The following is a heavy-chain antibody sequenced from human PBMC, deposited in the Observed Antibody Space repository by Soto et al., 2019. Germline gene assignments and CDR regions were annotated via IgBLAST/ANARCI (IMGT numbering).Heavy chain of an antibody. V-gene: IGHV4-59*08. CDR2: IYYSGST. Sequence: SETLSLTCTVSGGSISSYYWSWIRQPPGKGLEWIGYIYYSGSTNYNPSLKSRVTISVDTSKNQFSLKLSSVTAADTAVYYCARHVYSYGYYGYWGQGTLVTVSS. CDR1: GGSISSYY. J-gene: IGHJ4*02. CDR3: ARHVYSYGYYGY. D-gene: IGHD5-18*01.